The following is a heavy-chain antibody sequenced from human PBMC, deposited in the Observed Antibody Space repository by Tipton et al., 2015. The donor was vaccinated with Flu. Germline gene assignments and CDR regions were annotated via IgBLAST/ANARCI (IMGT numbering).Heavy chain of an antibody. J-gene: IGHJ5*02. CDR1: GYSFTSYW. Sequence: QLVQSGAEVKKPGESLRISCKGSGYSFTSYWISWVRQMPGKGLEWMGRIDPSDSYTNYSPSFQGHVTISADKSISTAYLQWSSLKASDTAMYYCARTDIVVVPAAIGEAWFDPWGQGTLVTVSS. CDR2: IDPSDSYT. D-gene: IGHD2-2*01. V-gene: IGHV5-10-1*01. CDR3: ARTDIVVVPAAIGEAWFDP.